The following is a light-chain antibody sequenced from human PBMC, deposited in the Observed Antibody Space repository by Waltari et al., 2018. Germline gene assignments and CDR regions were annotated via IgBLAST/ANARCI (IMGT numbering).Light chain of an antibody. V-gene: IGLV2-23*02. CDR2: EVN. CDR1: SSDIGYYNL. Sequence: QSALTQPASVSGSPGPSITISCPGTSSDIGYYNLFSWYQQDPGKAPKVIIYEVNKRPSGVSNRFSGSKSGNTASLTISGLQAEDEADYYCCSYIGDSAWVFGGGTKVTVL. J-gene: IGLJ3*02. CDR3: CSYIGDSAWV.